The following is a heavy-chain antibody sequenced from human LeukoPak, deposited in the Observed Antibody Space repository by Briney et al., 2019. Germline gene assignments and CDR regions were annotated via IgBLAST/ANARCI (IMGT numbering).Heavy chain of an antibody. CDR2: TTGNGGST. J-gene: IGHJ3*01. V-gene: IGHV3-23*01. CDR3: TTLRPWIQPR. D-gene: IGHD5-18*01. Sequence: PGGSLRLSCAASGFTFSSYAMTWVRQAPGKGLEWVSATTGNGGSTYYADSVKGRFTISRDNSKNTLYLQMNSLKTEDTAVYYCTTLRPWIQPRWGQGTLVTVSS. CDR1: GFTFSSYA.